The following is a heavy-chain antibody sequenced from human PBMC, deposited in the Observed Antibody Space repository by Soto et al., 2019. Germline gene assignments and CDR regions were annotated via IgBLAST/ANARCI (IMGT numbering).Heavy chain of an antibody. CDR1: GGTFYTYA. D-gene: IGHD2-15*01. CDR3: ASDLSVMPSVLGF. Sequence: QVHLVQSGAEVKRPGSSVRVSCRASGGTFYTYAFTWVRQAPGQGLEWMGGITPMIGTTKYAQHFHGRVTFSAAESASTAYMALSNMRSDDTAVYYCASDLSVMPSVLGFWGQGTLITVSS. CDR2: ITPMIGTT. V-gene: IGHV1-69*01. J-gene: IGHJ4*02.